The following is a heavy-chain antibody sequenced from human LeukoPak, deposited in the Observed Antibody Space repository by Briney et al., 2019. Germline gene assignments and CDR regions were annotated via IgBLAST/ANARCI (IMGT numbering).Heavy chain of an antibody. CDR2: ISYDGSNK. D-gene: IGHD5-24*01. Sequence: GGSLRLSCAASGFAVSSNYMSWVRQAPGKGLEWVAVISYDGSNKYYAGSVKGRFTISRDNSKNTLYLQMNSLRAEDTAVYYCARDPVQMATILSYFDYWGQGTLVTVSS. V-gene: IGHV3-30-3*01. CDR1: GFAVSSNY. CDR3: ARDPVQMATILSYFDY. J-gene: IGHJ4*02.